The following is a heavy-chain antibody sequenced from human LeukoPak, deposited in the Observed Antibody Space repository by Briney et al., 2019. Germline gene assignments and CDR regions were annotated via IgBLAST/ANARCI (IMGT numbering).Heavy chain of an antibody. CDR2: INHSGST. Sequence: SETLSLTCAVYGGSFSGYYWSWLRQPPGKGLEWIGEINHSGSTNYNPSLKSRVTISVDTSKNQFSLKLSSVTAADTAVYYCARLHYYYGMDVWGQGTTVTVSS. CDR1: GGSFSGYY. CDR3: ARLHYYYGMDV. J-gene: IGHJ6*02. V-gene: IGHV4-34*01.